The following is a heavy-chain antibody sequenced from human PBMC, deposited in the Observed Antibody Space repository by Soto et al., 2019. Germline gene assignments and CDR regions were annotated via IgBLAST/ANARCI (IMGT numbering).Heavy chain of an antibody. J-gene: IGHJ4*02. CDR2: VRGNGDPP. V-gene: IGHV3-64D*06. D-gene: IGHD5-12*01. CDR1: VFTFISYA. CDR3: VKSRGGNNFDFFD. Sequence: GGSLRLSCSASVFTFISYAMQWVRQAPGKGLEYVSGVRGNGDPPFYADSVKGRFTISRDNSKNTLYLQMSSLSADDTAVYYCVKSRGGNNFDFFDWGQGALVTVSS.